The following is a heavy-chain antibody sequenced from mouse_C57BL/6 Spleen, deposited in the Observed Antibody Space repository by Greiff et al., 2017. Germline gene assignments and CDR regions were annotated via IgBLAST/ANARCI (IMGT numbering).Heavy chain of an antibody. J-gene: IGHJ2*01. V-gene: IGHV1-9*01. Sequence: VHLVESGAELMKPGASVTLSCKATGYTFTGYWIEWVKQRPGHGLEWIGEILPGSGSTNYNAKFKGKSTFTADTSSNTAYMQLSSLTTEDSAIYYCARRWLSYFDYWGQGTTLTVSS. CDR3: ARRWLSYFDY. CDR1: GYTFTGYW. D-gene: IGHD2-3*01. CDR2: ILPGSGST.